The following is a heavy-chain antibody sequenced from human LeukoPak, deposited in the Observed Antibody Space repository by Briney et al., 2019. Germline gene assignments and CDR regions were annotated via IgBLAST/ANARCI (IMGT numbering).Heavy chain of an antibody. CDR1: GFTFSNYG. D-gene: IGHD6-13*01. V-gene: IGHV3-21*01. J-gene: IGHJ3*02. CDR3: ARDHGPGRIARAFDI. CDR2: ISSSSSYI. Sequence: PGGSLRLSCAASGFTFSNYGMNWVRQAPGKGLEWVSSISSSSSYIYYADSVKGRFTISRDNAKNSLYLQMNSLRAEDTAVYYCARDHGPGRIARAFDIWGQGTMVTVSS.